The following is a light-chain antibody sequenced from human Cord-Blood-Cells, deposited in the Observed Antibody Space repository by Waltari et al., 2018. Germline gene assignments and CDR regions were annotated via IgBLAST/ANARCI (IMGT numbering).Light chain of an antibody. Sequence: EIVLTQSPGTLSLSPGERATLSCRAIQSVSSSYLAWYQQKPGQAPRLLIYGASSRATGIPDRFSGSGSGTDFTLTIIRLEPEDFAVYYCQQYGSSPTFGGGTKVEIK. CDR2: GAS. V-gene: IGKV3-20*01. J-gene: IGKJ4*01. CDR1: QSVSSSY. CDR3: QQYGSSPT.